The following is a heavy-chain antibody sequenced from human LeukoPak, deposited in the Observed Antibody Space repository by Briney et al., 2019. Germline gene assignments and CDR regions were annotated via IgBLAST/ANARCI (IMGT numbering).Heavy chain of an antibody. J-gene: IGHJ4*02. CDR1: GGSISSYY. CDR3: ARDGGSYGAVDY. Sequence: SETLSLTCTVSGGSISSYYWSWIRPPPGKGLEWIGYIYYSGSTNYNPSLKSRVTISVDTSKNQFSLKLSSVTAADTAVYYCARDGGSYGAVDYWGQGTLVTVSS. V-gene: IGHV4-59*01. CDR2: IYYSGST. D-gene: IGHD4-17*01.